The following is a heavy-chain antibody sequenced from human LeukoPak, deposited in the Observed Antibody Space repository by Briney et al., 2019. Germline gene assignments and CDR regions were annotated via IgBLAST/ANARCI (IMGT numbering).Heavy chain of an antibody. CDR1: GGSSSSSSYY. J-gene: IGHJ4*02. Sequence: PSETLSLTCSVSGGSSSSSSYYWGWIRQPPGKGLEWIGSIHDSGSTDYNPSLKSRVTISVDTSKNQFSLKLSSVTAADTAVYYCARLYGGNSNSYYCDCWGQGTLVTVSS. CDR3: ARLYGGNSNSYYCDC. V-gene: IGHV4-39*01. D-gene: IGHD4-23*01. CDR2: IHDSGST.